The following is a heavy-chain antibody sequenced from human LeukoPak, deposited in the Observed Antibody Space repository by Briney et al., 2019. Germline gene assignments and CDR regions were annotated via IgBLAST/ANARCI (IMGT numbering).Heavy chain of an antibody. CDR2: INPRTGDT. Sequence: ASVKVSCKGSGYSLIVYYIHWVRQAPGQGLEWMEWINPRTGDTNYAPQFQGRLTMARDTSISTAYMELSRLRSDDTAVYYCARDEGGPIDYWGQGTLVTVSS. J-gene: IGHJ4*02. D-gene: IGHD1-26*01. V-gene: IGHV1-2*02. CDR1: GYSLIVYY. CDR3: ARDEGGPIDY.